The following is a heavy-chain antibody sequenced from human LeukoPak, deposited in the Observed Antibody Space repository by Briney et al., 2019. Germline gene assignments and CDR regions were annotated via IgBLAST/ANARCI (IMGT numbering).Heavy chain of an antibody. D-gene: IGHD1/OR15-1a*01. CDR1: GGSFSGYY. Sequence: SETLSPTCAVYGGSFSGYYWSWIRQPPGKGLEWIGEINHSGSTNYNPSLKSRVTISVDTSKNQFSLKLSSVTAADTAVYYCARARNWNKYYFDYWGQGTLVTVSS. CDR2: INHSGST. J-gene: IGHJ4*02. CDR3: ARARNWNKYYFDY. V-gene: IGHV4-34*01.